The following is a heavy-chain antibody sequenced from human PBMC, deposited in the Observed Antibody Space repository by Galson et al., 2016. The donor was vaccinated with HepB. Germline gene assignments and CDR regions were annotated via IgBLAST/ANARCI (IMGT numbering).Heavy chain of an antibody. CDR2: MNHSGST. Sequence: ETLSLTCAVYGGSFSGYYWTWIRQPPGKGLEWIGEMNHSGSTNYNPSLESRVTISVDTSNQFTLKMTSVTAAETAVYYCARGWLAASGRGYSRVGDTSYDYYYGMDVWGQGTTVTVS. D-gene: IGHD6-13*01. V-gene: IGHV4-34*01. CDR1: GGSFSGYY. CDR3: ARGWLAASGRGYSRVGDTSYDYYYGMDV. J-gene: IGHJ6*02.